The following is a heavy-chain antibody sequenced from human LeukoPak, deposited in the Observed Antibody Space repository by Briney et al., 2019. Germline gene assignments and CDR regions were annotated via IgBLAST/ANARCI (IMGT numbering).Heavy chain of an antibody. J-gene: IGHJ5*02. Sequence: PSETLSLTCAVYGGSFSGYYWSWIRQPPGKGLEWIGEINHSGSTNYNPSLKSRVTISVDTSKNQFSLKLSSVTAADTAVYYCALSVAGRNWFDPWGQGTLVTVSS. CDR3: ALSVAGRNWFDP. D-gene: IGHD3-10*01. V-gene: IGHV4-34*01. CDR1: GGSFSGYY. CDR2: INHSGST.